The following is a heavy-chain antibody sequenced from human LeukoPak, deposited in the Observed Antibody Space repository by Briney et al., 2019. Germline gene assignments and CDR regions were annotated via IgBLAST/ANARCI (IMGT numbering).Heavy chain of an antibody. V-gene: IGHV5-51*01. CDR3: ARRHGDENYYYYGMDV. J-gene: IGHJ6*02. D-gene: IGHD4-17*01. CDR2: IYPGHSDP. CDR1: GCFCSSYW. Sequence: SGASLQISGEGAGCFCSSYWSGWGRQLRGKGLERMGIIYPGHSDPRYSPSFQGQVTISADKSISTPYLQWSSLKASHTAMYYCARRHGDENYYYYGMDVWRQATTLTVSS.